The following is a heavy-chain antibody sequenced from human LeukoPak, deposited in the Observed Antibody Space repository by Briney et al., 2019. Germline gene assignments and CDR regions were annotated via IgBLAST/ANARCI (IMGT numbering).Heavy chain of an antibody. CDR1: GGSISNYY. Sequence: SETLSLTCTVSGGSISNYYWSWVRQPPGKGLEWIGYIYYSGSTNYNPSLKSRVTISVDTSKNQFSLKLSSVTAADTAVYYCARVFSTNYYDSRGWFDPWGQGTLVTVSS. D-gene: IGHD3-22*01. CDR2: IYYSGST. J-gene: IGHJ5*02. CDR3: ARVFSTNYYDSRGWFDP. V-gene: IGHV4-59*01.